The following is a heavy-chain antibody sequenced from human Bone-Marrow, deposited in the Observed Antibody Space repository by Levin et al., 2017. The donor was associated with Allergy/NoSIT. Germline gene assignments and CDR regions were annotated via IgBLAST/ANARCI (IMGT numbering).Heavy chain of an antibody. CDR3: ARDGGNGRDGAFDI. D-gene: IGHD1-26*01. CDR1: GFTFSSYW. CDR2: ITSDGTST. V-gene: IGHV3-74*01. J-gene: IGHJ3*02. Sequence: GESLKISCAASGFTFSSYWMHWVRQAPGNGLVWVSRITSDGTSTTYADSVKGRFTTSRDNAKNTLYLQMNSLRADDTAVYYCARDGGNGRDGAFDIWGQGTMVTVSS.